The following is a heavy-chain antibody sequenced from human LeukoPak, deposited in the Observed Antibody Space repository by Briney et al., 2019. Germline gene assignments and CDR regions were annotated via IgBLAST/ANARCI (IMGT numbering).Heavy chain of an antibody. CDR3: ARHEAWFDP. CDR1: GGSISSYY. J-gene: IGHJ5*02. Sequence: SETLSLTCTVSGGSISSYYWSWIRQPPGKGLEWIGSYSGSTNYNPSLKSRVTISVDTSKNQFSLKLSSVTAADTAVYYCARHEAWFDPWGQGTLVTVSS. CDR2: YSGST. V-gene: IGHV4-59*08.